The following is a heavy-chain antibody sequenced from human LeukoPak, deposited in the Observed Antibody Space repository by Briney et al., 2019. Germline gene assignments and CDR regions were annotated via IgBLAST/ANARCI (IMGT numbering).Heavy chain of an antibody. V-gene: IGHV1-46*01. CDR1: GYTFTSSY. CDR2: INPSGGST. J-gene: IGHJ4*02. D-gene: IGHD6-13*01. Sequence: GASVKVSCKASGYTFTSSYMHWVRQAPGQGLQWMGIINPSGGSTGYAQKFQGRVTVTRDTSTSTVYMELSSLRSEDTAMYYCARARALIAAAGLDYWGQGSLVTVSS. CDR3: ARARALIAAAGLDY.